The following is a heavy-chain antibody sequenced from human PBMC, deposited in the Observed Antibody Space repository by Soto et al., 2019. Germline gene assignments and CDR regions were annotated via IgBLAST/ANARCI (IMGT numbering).Heavy chain of an antibody. D-gene: IGHD3-10*01. CDR3: ASMVRGLYFDY. V-gene: IGHV4-30-4*01. CDR2: IYYSGST. Sequence: SATLSLTCTVSGCSISSGDYYWSWLRQPPGKGLEWIGYIYYSGSTYYNPSLKSRVTISVDTSKNQFSLKLSSVTAADTAVYYCASMVRGLYFDYWGQGTLVTVSS. CDR1: GCSISSGDYY. J-gene: IGHJ4*02.